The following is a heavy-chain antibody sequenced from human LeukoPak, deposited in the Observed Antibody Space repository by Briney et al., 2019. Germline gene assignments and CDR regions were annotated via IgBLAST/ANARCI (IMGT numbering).Heavy chain of an antibody. Sequence: GGSLRLSCAASGFTFSTYAMNWVRQAPGKGLEWVSAIRDSGLGTYYADSVRGRFTISRDNSKNTLFLQMSNLSSDDTAVYYCAKDYGDYDGGCWGQGTLVTVSS. CDR1: GFTFSTYA. CDR2: IRDSGLGT. V-gene: IGHV3-23*01. D-gene: IGHD4-17*01. J-gene: IGHJ4*02. CDR3: AKDYGDYDGGC.